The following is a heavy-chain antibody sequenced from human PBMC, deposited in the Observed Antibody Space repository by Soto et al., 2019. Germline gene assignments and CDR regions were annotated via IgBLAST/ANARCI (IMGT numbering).Heavy chain of an antibody. V-gene: IGHV3-74*01. CDR2: IKSDGSST. Sequence: GGSLRLSCAASGFTFSSYGMHWVRQAPGKGLVWVSGIKSDGSSTSYADSVKGRFTISRDNAKNTLYLQMNSLRAEDTAVYYCARAAMIEYWGQGTLVTVSS. CDR3: ARAAMIEY. J-gene: IGHJ4*02. D-gene: IGHD3-22*01. CDR1: GFTFSSYG.